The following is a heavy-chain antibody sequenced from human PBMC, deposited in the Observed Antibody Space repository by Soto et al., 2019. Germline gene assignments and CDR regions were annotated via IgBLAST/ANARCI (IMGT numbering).Heavy chain of an antibody. Sequence: QVQLVQSVAEVKSPGTSVKVACQTSGYTFADYSIHWVRQAPGQGLVYMGKVDPATGASDSTQKIQGRVSLTSDASTATVYTELNNLRSEDTAICYCTRLSLVTFIVNWGQGTLFTVSS. V-gene: IGHV1-46*01. J-gene: IGHJ1*01. CDR1: GYTFADYS. CDR2: VDPATGAS. CDR3: TRLSLVTFIVN. D-gene: IGHD6-6*01.